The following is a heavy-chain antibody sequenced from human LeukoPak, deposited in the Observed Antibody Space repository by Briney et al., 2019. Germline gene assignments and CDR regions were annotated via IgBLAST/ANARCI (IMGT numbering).Heavy chain of an antibody. Sequence: PSETLSLTCTVSGGSISSYYWSWIRQSPGKGLEWIGYFYYSGSTNYNPSLKSRVTISADTSKNQFSLKLSPVTAADTAVYYCARDKGNDAFDIWGQGTMVTVSS. CDR1: GGSISSYY. J-gene: IGHJ3*02. V-gene: IGHV4-59*01. CDR3: ARDKGNDAFDI. CDR2: FYYSGST.